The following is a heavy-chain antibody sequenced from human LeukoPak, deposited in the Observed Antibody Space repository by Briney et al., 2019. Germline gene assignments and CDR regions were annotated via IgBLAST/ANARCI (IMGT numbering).Heavy chain of an antibody. Sequence: GGSLRLSCAASGFTFSNYWMSWVRQAPGKGLEWVANIKQDGNEKYYVDSVKGRFTISRDNAKNSLYLQMNSLRAEDTAVYYCARAMATTSYWGQGTLVTVSS. CDR3: ARAMATTSY. CDR1: GFTFSNYW. D-gene: IGHD5-24*01. CDR2: IKQDGNEK. V-gene: IGHV3-7*01. J-gene: IGHJ4*02.